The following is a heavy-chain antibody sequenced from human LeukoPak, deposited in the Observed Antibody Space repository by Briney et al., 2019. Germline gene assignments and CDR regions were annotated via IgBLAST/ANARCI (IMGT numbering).Heavy chain of an antibody. CDR2: ISSNGGST. Sequence: GGSLRLSCAASGFTFSSYAMHWVRQAPGKGLEYVSAISSNGGSTYYANSVKGRFTISKDNAKNTLYLQMNSLRAEDTAVYYCARDGYSFGHDFDYWGQGTLVTVSS. CDR3: ARDGYSFGHDFDY. D-gene: IGHD5-18*01. J-gene: IGHJ4*02. V-gene: IGHV3-64*01. CDR1: GFTFSSYA.